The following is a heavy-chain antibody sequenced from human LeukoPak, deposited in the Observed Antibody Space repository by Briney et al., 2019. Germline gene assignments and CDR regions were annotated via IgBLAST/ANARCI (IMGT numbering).Heavy chain of an antibody. Sequence: GGSLRLSCAASGFTFSTYYMSWVRQAPGKGLEWVSGIYGGGNSYYAESVTGRFTISRDNSRNTLHLQMNSLRGKDTAVYYCARELTVGATIDYWGQGTLVTVSS. CDR1: GFTFSTYY. D-gene: IGHD1-26*01. CDR2: IYGGGNS. J-gene: IGHJ4*02. CDR3: ARELTVGATIDY. V-gene: IGHV3-66*02.